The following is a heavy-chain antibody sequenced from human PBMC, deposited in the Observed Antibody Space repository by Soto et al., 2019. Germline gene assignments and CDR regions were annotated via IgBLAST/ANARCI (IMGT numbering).Heavy chain of an antibody. CDR3: ARDRVAAIWGDAFDI. CDR1: GYTFTNHG. CDR2: INPYNANV. Sequence: QVQLVQSGAEVKKPGASVKVSCKTSGYTFTNHGINWVRQAPGQGLEWMGWINPYNANVNYAQKLQGRVTMTTDTSTSTAYMDLRSLTSADTAVYDCARDRVAAIWGDAFDIWGQGTMVTVSS. V-gene: IGHV1-18*04. J-gene: IGHJ3*02. D-gene: IGHD3-16*01.